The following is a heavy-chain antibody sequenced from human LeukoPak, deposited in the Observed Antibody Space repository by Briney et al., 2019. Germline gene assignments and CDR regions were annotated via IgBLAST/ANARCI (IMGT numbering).Heavy chain of an antibody. D-gene: IGHD1-26*01. CDR2: IYYSGST. V-gene: IGHV4-59*11. Sequence: PSETLSLTCTLSGLSISIHYWSELPQPPGRALVGSGYIYYSGSTNYNPSLKSRVTISVDTSRNQISLKLTSVTAADTAVYYCARRLSGSYGQFDYWGQGTLVTVSS. CDR3: ARRLSGSYGQFDY. CDR1: GLSISIHY. J-gene: IGHJ4*02.